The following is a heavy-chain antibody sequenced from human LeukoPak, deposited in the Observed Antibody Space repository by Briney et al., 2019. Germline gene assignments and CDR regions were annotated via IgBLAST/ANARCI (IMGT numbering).Heavy chain of an antibody. J-gene: IGHJ4*02. CDR2: IIPISGTA. CDR1: GGTFSSYA. D-gene: IGHD3-22*01. CDR3: ARTFYYYDSSGYYSYYFDY. Sequence: GSSVKVSCKASGGTFSSYAISWVRQAPGQGLEWMGGIIPISGTANYAQKFQGRVTITTDESTSTAYMELSSLRSEDTAVYYCARTFYYYDSSGYYSYYFDYWGQGTLVTVSS. V-gene: IGHV1-69*05.